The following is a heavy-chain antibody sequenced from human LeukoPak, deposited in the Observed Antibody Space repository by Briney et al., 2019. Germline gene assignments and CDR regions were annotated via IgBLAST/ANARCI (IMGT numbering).Heavy chain of an antibody. CDR1: GYTLSELS. CDR2: FDLEDGET. D-gene: IGHD5-24*01. Sequence: ASVKVSCKVSGYTLSELSMHWVRQAPGKGLEWMGGFDLEDGETIYVQKVQVRVTMTEDTSTDTAYMELSSLRSDDTAVYFCAAGEVGQLFDYWGQGTLVTVSS. CDR3: AAGEVGQLFDY. V-gene: IGHV1-24*01. J-gene: IGHJ4*02.